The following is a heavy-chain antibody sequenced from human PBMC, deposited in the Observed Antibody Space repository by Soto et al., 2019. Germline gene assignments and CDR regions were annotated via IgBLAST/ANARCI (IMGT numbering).Heavy chain of an antibody. V-gene: IGHV3-23*01. CDR3: AKDESGSSSSYDYYDMDV. CDR2: ISGSGGST. D-gene: IGHD6-13*01. J-gene: IGHJ6*02. Sequence: GSLRLSCAVSGFTFSSYAMSWVRQAPGKGLEWVSAISGSGGSTYYADSVKGRFTISRDNSKNTLYLQMNSLRAEDTAVYYCAKDESGSSSSYDYYDMDVWGQGTTVTVSS. CDR1: GFTFSSYA.